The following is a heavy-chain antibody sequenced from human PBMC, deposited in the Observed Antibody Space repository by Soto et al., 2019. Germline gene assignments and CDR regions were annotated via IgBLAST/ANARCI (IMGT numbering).Heavy chain of an antibody. J-gene: IGHJ2*01. CDR1: GFTFNTFW. V-gene: IGHV3-7*01. D-gene: IGHD6-19*01. CDR2: IKEDGSEK. Sequence: EVQLVESGGGLVQPGGSLRLSCAASGFTFNTFWMSWVRQAPGKGLEWVANIKEDGSEKYYVDSVKGRFTISRDNAKNSLYLQMNSLRAEDTAVYYCARDQPQYYSSGWFPPRNYWYFDLWGRGSLVTVSS. CDR3: ARDQPQYYSSGWFPPRNYWYFDL.